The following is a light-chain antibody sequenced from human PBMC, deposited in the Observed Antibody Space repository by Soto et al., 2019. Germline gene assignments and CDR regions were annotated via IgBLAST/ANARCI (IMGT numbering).Light chain of an antibody. V-gene: IGKV3-11*01. CDR1: QSVSDR. J-gene: IGKJ4*01. Sequence: EIVMTQSPDTLSVSPGERATLSCRASQSVSDRVVWYQQKPGQAPRLLIYGASSRATGIPARFSGSGSGTDFTLTISSLEPEDSAVYYCQQRSNWPPVFGGGTKVDIK. CDR2: GAS. CDR3: QQRSNWPPV.